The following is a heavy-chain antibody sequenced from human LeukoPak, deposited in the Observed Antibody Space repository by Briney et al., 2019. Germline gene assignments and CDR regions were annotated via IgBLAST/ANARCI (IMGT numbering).Heavy chain of an antibody. CDR3: ARDAGLTGGFDC. Sequence: PSQTLSLTCTVSGGSISSGSYYWSWIRQPAGKGLEWIGRIYTSGSTNYNPSLKSRVTISVDTSKNQFSLKLSSVTAADTAVYYCARDAGLTGGFDCWGQGTLVTASS. J-gene: IGHJ4*02. CDR2: IYTSGST. CDR1: GGSISSGSYY. D-gene: IGHD2-15*01. V-gene: IGHV4-61*02.